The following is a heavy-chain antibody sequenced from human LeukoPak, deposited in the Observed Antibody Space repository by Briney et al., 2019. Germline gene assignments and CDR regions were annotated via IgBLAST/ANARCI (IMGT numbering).Heavy chain of an antibody. Sequence: ASVKVSCKASGYTFTSYGISWVRQAPGQGLEWMGSISAYNGNTNYAQMLQGRVTMTTDTSTSTAYMELRSLRSDDTAVYYCASLGARLSPYYFDYWGQGTLVTVSS. J-gene: IGHJ4*02. CDR3: ASLGARLSPYYFDY. CDR2: ISAYNGNT. V-gene: IGHV1-18*01. D-gene: IGHD6-6*01. CDR1: GYTFTSYG.